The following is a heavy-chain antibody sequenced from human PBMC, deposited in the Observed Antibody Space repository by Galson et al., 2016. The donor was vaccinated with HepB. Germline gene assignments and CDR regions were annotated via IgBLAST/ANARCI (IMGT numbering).Heavy chain of an antibody. CDR1: GFTFNSYG. J-gene: IGHJ4*02. D-gene: IGHD4-17*01. CDR3: ASGTTMTPDYFDY. Sequence: SLRLSCAASGFTFNSYGMHWVRQAPGKGLEWVALVWYDEINKFYRDSVKGRFTISSDNSKNTLYLQMNNLRAEDTAVYYCASGTTMTPDYFDYWGQGTLVTVSS. CDR2: VWYDEINK. V-gene: IGHV3-33*01.